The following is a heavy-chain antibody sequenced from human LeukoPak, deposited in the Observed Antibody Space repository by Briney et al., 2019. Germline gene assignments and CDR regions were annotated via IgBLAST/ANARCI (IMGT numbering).Heavy chain of an antibody. CDR1: GFTFSDYY. J-gene: IGHJ4*02. D-gene: IGHD2-15*01. Sequence: PGGSLRLSCAASGFTFSDYYMSWIRQAPGKGREWVSYISGSGSSIYYADSVKGRFTISRDNAKNSLYLQMNSLRAEDTAVYYCARPSGYCSGGSCYYPVDYWGQGTLVTVSS. CDR2: ISGSGSSI. V-gene: IGHV3-11*04. CDR3: ARPSGYCSGGSCYYPVDY.